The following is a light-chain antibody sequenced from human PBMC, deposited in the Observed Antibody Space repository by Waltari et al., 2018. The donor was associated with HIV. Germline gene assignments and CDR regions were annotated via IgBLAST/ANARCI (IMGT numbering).Light chain of an antibody. CDR2: NTN. V-gene: IGLV8-61*01. Sequence: TVVTQEPAFSVSPGGTVKLTCGCSAGSVSTTDSPSWYQQTPGQAPRTLIYNTNTRSSGVPDRFSGSILGNKAALTITGAQADDESDYYCVLYMGSGSHVFGTGTKVTVL. CDR3: VLYMGSGSHV. CDR1: AGSVSTTDS. J-gene: IGLJ1*01.